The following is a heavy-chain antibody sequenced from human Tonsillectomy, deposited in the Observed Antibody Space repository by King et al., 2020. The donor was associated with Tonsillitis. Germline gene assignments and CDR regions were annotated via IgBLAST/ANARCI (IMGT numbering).Heavy chain of an antibody. D-gene: IGHD2-15*01. CDR1: GGSTSSYY. CDR3: ARDNGGIPNHYYFYYMDV. V-gene: IGHV4-59*01. CDR2: VYYSGTT. J-gene: IGHJ6*03. Sequence: QVQLQESGPGLVKPSETLSLTCSVAGGSTSSYYWSWIRQPPGKGLEWIGYVYYSGTTNSNPSLKSRVTMSIDTSKNKISLNLRSVTAADTAVYYCARDNGGIPNHYYFYYMDVWGKGTTVTVSS.